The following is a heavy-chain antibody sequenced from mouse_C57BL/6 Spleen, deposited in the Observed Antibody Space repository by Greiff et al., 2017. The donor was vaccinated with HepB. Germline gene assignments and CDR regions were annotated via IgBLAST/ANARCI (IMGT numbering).Heavy chain of an antibody. V-gene: IGHV1-82*01. D-gene: IGHD2-4*01. J-gene: IGHJ4*01. Sequence: QVQLKESGPELVKPGASVKISCKASGYAFSSSWMNWVKQRPGKGLEWIGRIYPGDGDTNYNGKFKGKATLTADKSSSTAYMQLSSLTSEDSAVYCCARDDYDDPEYAMDYWGQGTSVTVSS. CDR3: ARDDYDDPEYAMDY. CDR2: IYPGDGDT. CDR1: GYAFSSSW.